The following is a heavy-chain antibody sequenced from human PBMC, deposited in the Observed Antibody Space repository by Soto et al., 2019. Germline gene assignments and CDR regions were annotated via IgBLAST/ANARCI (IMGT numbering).Heavy chain of an antibody. J-gene: IGHJ4*02. V-gene: IGHV3-15*01. CDR2: IKSKSAGGTT. CDR1: GFTFSNAW. D-gene: IGHD3-22*01. CDR3: ARGHRSSGKIFDS. Sequence: EVQLVESGGGLVKPGGSVRLSCAASGFTFSNAWMSWVRQAPGKGLEWVGRIKSKSAGGTTEYDAPVKDRFTISRDDSKNTLYQQKKSLKIEDTAVYYWARGHRSSGKIFDSWGQGTLVTVSS.